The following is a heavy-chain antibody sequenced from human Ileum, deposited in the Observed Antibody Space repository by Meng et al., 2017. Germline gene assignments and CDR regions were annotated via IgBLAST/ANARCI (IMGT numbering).Heavy chain of an antibody. D-gene: IGHD6-13*01. J-gene: IGHJ4*02. CDR1: GYSFTVNF. Sequence: QRQCVQAGAEGKKPGAPVKVSCKASGYSFTVNFLHWVRLAPGHGLEWIGWINPNTGNTNYAQRFEGRVAMTRDTSINTVYMDLISPTSDDTAVYYCARGDSSSLPYYFDYWGQGTLVTVSS. CDR2: INPNTGNT. CDR3: ARGDSSSLPYYFDY. V-gene: IGHV1-2*02.